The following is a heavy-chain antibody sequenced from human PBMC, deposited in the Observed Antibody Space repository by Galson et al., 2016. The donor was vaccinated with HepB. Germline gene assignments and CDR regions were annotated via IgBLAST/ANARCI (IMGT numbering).Heavy chain of an antibody. J-gene: IGHJ4*02. CDR1: GFTFSSYG. V-gene: IGHV3-23*01. CDR3: AKDDYDTSGYFDY. D-gene: IGHD3-22*01. CDR2: ISDSGGST. Sequence: SLRLSCAASGFTFSSYGMSWVRQAPGKGLEWVSYISDSGGSTYYADSVKGRFTISRDNSKNTLFLQMNSLRAEDTAVYYCAKDDYDTSGYFDYWGQGTLVTVSS.